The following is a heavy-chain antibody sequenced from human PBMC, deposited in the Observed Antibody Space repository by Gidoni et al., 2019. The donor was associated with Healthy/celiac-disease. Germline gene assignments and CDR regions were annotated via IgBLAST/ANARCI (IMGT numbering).Heavy chain of an antibody. D-gene: IGHD3-3*01. CDR2: IYYSGST. V-gene: IGHV4-39*01. CDR1: GGSISSSSYY. CDR3: ARQDYDFWSGYYGGGMDV. Sequence: QLQLQESGPGLVKPSETLSLTCTVSGGSISSSSYYWGWIRQPPGKGLEWIGSIYYSGSTYYNPSLKSRVTISVDTSKNQFSLKLSSVTAADTAVYYCARQDYDFWSGYYGGGMDVWGQGTTVTVSS. J-gene: IGHJ6*02.